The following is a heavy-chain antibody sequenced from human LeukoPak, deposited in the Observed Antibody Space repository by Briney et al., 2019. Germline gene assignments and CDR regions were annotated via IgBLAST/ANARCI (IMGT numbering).Heavy chain of an antibody. CDR2: ISSSSSYI. D-gene: IGHD2-21*02. Sequence: GGSLRLSCAASGFTFSSYSMNWVRQAPGKGLEWVSSISSSSSYIYYADSVKGRFTISRDNAKNSLYLQMNSLRAEDTAVYYCARAYCGGDCYSGVDRGTHYCFDYWGQGTLVTVSS. J-gene: IGHJ4*02. CDR3: ARAYCGGDCYSGVDRGTHYCFDY. CDR1: GFTFSSYS. V-gene: IGHV3-21*01.